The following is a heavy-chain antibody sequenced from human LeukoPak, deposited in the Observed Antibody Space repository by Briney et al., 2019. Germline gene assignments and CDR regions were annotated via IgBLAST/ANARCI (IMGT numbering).Heavy chain of an antibody. CDR2: IYSGGGT. CDR1: EFTVSSNY. J-gene: IGHJ4*02. Sequence: GGSLRLSRAASEFTVSSNYMTWVRQAPGKGLEWVSVIYSGGGTYYADSVKGRFTISRDNSKKTMYLQMNSLRAEDTAVYYCALTLYDSSGYYRDCWGQGTLVTVSS. CDR3: ALTLYDSSGYYRDC. V-gene: IGHV3-66*01. D-gene: IGHD3-22*01.